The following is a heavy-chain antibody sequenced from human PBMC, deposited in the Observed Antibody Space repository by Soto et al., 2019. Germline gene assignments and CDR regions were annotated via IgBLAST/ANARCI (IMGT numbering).Heavy chain of an antibody. CDR1: GYTFTGYY. Sequence: ASVKVSCKASGYTFTGYYMHWVRQAPGQGLEWMGWINPNSGGTNYAQKFQGWVTMTRDTSISTAYMELSRLRSDDTAVYYCARAQRGLGTSGDAFDIWGQGTMVTVSS. CDR3: ARAQRGLGTSGDAFDI. CDR2: INPNSGGT. J-gene: IGHJ3*02. D-gene: IGHD2-2*01. V-gene: IGHV1-2*04.